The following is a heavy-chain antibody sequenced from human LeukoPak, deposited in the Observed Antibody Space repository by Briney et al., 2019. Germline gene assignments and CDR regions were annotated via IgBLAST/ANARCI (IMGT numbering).Heavy chain of an antibody. J-gene: IGHJ4*02. Sequence: SETLSLTCTVSGGSISSSSYYWGWIRQPPGRGLEWIGSIYYSGSTYYNPSLKSRVTISVDTSKNQFSLKLSSVTAADTAVYYCATYDYGDYTYWGQGTLVTVSS. CDR1: GGSISSSSYY. D-gene: IGHD4-17*01. V-gene: IGHV4-39*01. CDR2: IYYSGST. CDR3: ATYDYGDYTY.